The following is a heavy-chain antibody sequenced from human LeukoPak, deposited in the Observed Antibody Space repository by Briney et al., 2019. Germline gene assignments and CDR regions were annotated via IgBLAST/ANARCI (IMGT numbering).Heavy chain of an antibody. J-gene: IGHJ4*02. CDR3: ARGLSGYEDGHFDY. D-gene: IGHD5-12*01. V-gene: IGHV3-7*01. Sequence: PGGSLRLSCAASGFTFSSYWMSWVRQAPGKGLEWVANIKQDGSEKYYVDSVEGRFTISRDNAKNSLYLQMNSLRAEDTAVYYCARGLSGYEDGHFDYWGQGTLVTVSS. CDR2: IKQDGSEK. CDR1: GFTFSSYW.